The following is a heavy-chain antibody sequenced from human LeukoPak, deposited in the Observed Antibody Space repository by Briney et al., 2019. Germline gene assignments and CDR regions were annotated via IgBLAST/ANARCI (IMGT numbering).Heavy chain of an antibody. Sequence: ASVKVSCKASGYTLTSYYMHWVRQAPGQGLEWMGIINPSGGCTTYAQKFQGRVTMNRDTSTSTVYMELSSLRSEDTAMYYCARAGPYCSGGSCYSRDPYYYYYGMDVWGQGTTVTVSS. CDR2: INPSGGCT. D-gene: IGHD2-15*01. J-gene: IGHJ6*02. CDR1: GYTLTSYY. CDR3: ARAGPYCSGGSCYSRDPYYYYYGMDV. V-gene: IGHV1-46*01.